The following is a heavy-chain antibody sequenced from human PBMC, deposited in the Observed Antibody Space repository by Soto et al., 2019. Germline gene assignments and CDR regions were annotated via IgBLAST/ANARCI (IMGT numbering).Heavy chain of an antibody. J-gene: IGHJ6*02. V-gene: IGHV1-58*01. CDR3: AAPHSSGWYPETSWYYYYGMDV. D-gene: IGHD6-19*01. CDR1: GFTFTSSA. Sequence: SVKVSCKASGFTFTSSAVQWVRQARGQRLEWIGWIVVGSGNTNYAQKFQERVTITRDMSTSTAYMELSSLRSEDTAVYYCAAPHSSGWYPETSWYYYYGMDVWRQGTTVTVSS. CDR2: IVVGSGNT.